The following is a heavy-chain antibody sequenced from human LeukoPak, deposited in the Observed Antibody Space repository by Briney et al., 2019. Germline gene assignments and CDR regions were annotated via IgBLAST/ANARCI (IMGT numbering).Heavy chain of an antibody. CDR3: AKGPSHYDSSGYYDY. CDR2: ISGSGGST. Sequence: PGGSLRLSCAASGFTFSSYAMSWVCQAPGKGLEWVSAISGSGGSTYYADSVKGRFTISRDNSKNTLYLQMNSLRAEDTAVYYCAKGPSHYDSSGYYDYWGQGTLVTVSS. D-gene: IGHD3-22*01. J-gene: IGHJ4*02. CDR1: GFTFSSYA. V-gene: IGHV3-23*01.